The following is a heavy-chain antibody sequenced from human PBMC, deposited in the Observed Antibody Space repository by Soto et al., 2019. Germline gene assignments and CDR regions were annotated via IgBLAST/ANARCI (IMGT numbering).Heavy chain of an antibody. Sequence: GASVKVSCKASGYTFTSYDINWVRQATGQGLEWMGRMNPNSGNTGYAQKFQGRLTMTSDTSISTAYMELSSLRSEDTAEYYCAMYYDILTGYPPGFDPWGQGTLVTVSS. V-gene: IGHV1-8*01. J-gene: IGHJ5*02. CDR1: GYTFTSYD. CDR3: AMYYDILTGYPPGFDP. CDR2: MNPNSGNT. D-gene: IGHD3-9*01.